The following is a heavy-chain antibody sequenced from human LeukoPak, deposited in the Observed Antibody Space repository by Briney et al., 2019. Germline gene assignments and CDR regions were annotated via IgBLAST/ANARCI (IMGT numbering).Heavy chain of an antibody. CDR1: GFAFSNYA. J-gene: IGHJ4*02. V-gene: IGHV3-23*01. CDR2: ISGSDGST. CDR3: ASGGESITFGGFDY. Sequence: PGGSLRLSCTASGFAFSNYAMSWVRQAPGKGLEWVSTISGSDGSTYYADSVKGRFTISRDNAKNSLYLQMNSLRAEDTAVYYCASGGESITFGGFDYWGQGTLVTVSS. D-gene: IGHD3-16*01.